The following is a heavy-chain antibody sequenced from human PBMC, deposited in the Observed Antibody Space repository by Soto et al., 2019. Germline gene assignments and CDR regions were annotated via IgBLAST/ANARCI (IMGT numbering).Heavy chain of an antibody. CDR1: GFTFSTYW. Sequence: GGSLRLSCAASGFTFSTYWMHWVRQAPGKGLVWVSRIKSDGSSTTYADSVKGRFTISRDNAKNTLYLQMNSLRVEDTAVYYCARSDWFDPWGQGTLVTVSS. CDR3: ARSDWFDP. CDR2: IKSDGSST. V-gene: IGHV3-74*01. J-gene: IGHJ5*02.